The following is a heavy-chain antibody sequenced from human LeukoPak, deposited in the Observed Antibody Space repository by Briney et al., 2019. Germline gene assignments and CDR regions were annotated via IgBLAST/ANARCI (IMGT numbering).Heavy chain of an antibody. CDR3: ARAAYCSSTSCYGDAFDI. CDR1: GGSISSYY. CDR2: IYYSGST. Sequence: SETLSLTCTVSGGSISSYYWSWIRQPPGKGLEWIGYIYYSGSTNYNPSLKSRVTMSVDTSKNQFSLKLSSVTAADTAVYYCARAAYCSSTSCYGDAFDIWGQGTMVTVSS. V-gene: IGHV4-59*12. J-gene: IGHJ3*02. D-gene: IGHD2-2*01.